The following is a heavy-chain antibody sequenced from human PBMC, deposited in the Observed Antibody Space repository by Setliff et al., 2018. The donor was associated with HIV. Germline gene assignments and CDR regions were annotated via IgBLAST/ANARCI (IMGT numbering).Heavy chain of an antibody. CDR2: IYYSGST. CDR3: ARRLPIAWADYGPAGYFDP. V-gene: IGHV4-39*01. CDR1: GGTISNSYYY. D-gene: IGHD4-17*01. J-gene: IGHJ5*02. Sequence: SETLSLTCTVSGGTISNSYYYWGWIRQSPGKGLEWIGNIYYSGSTYFNPSLRNRVSISVDTSRNQLSLKLMSVTAADTALYYCARRLPIAWADYGPAGYFDPWGQGTLVTVSS.